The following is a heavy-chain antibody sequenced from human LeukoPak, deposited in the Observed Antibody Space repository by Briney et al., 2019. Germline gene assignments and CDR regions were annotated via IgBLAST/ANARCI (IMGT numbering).Heavy chain of an antibody. V-gene: IGHV4-39*01. CDR3: ARHVLYYGMDV. J-gene: IGHJ6*02. D-gene: IGHD2-15*01. CDR2: VYNSGRT. CDR1: GGSITSSSYY. Sequence: PSETLSLTCAVPGGSITSSSYYWSWIRQPPGKGLEWIGTVYNSGRTSFSPSLKTRVTISEDTSKNQFSLKLSSVTAADTAVYYCARHVLYYGMDVWGQGTTVTVSS.